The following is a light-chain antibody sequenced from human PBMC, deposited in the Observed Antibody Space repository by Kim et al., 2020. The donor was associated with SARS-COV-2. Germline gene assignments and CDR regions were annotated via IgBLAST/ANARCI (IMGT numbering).Light chain of an antibody. Sequence: SYELTQPPSVSVSPGHTASITCSGDKLGDKHACXYQQKPGQSPVLVIYQDNKRPSGIPERFSGSNSGNTATLTISGTQAMDEADYYCQAWDTSTTYVFGT. V-gene: IGLV3-1*01. CDR3: QAWDTSTTYV. J-gene: IGLJ1*01. CDR1: KLGDKH. CDR2: QDN.